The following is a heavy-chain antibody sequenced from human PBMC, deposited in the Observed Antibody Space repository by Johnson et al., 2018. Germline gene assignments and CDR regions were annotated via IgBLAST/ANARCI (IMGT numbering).Heavy chain of an antibody. CDR2: INHSGST. J-gene: IGHJ6*02. CDR1: GGSISSYY. Sequence: QVQLQESGPGLVKXSETLSLTCTVSGGSISSYYWSWIRQPPGKGLEWIGEINHSGSTNYNPSLKSRVTIAVDTSKNQFSLKLSSVPAADTAVYYCASAGYDFWSGQSVWGQGTTVTVSS. CDR3: ASAGYDFWSGQSV. D-gene: IGHD3-3*01. V-gene: IGHV4-34*01.